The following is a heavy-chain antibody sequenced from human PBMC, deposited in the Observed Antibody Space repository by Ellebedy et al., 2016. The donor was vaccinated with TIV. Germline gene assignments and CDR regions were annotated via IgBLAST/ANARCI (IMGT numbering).Heavy chain of an antibody. CDR1: GYTFTSYY. J-gene: IGHJ6*02. Sequence: ASVKVSXXAFGYTFTSYYIHRVRQAPGQAPEWMGINNASGGSTSYAQKFQGRVTMTRDTSTNTLYMELSSLRSEDTAVYYCARYIAVPHTYAMDVWGQGTTVTVSS. V-gene: IGHV1-46*01. D-gene: IGHD6-19*01. CDR2: NNASGGST. CDR3: ARYIAVPHTYAMDV.